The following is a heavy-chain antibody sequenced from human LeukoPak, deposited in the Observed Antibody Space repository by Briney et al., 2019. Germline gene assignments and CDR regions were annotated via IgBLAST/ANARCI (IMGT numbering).Heavy chain of an antibody. CDR2: ISAYNGNT. Sequence: ASVKVSCKASGYTFTSYGISWVRQAPGQGLEWMGWISAYNGNTNYAQKLQGRVTMTTDTSTSTAYMELRSLRSDDTVVYYCARRRPAAILYYYYYMDVWGKGTTVTVSS. CDR1: GYTFTSYG. J-gene: IGHJ6*03. CDR3: ARRRPAAILYYYYYMDV. V-gene: IGHV1-18*01. D-gene: IGHD2-2*01.